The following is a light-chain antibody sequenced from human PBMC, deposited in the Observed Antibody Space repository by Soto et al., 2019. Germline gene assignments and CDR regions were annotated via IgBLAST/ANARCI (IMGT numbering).Light chain of an antibody. CDR2: EVS. J-gene: IGLJ1*01. Sequence: QSVLTQPPSASGSPGQSVTISCTGTSSDVGGYNYVSWYQQHPGKAPKLMIYEVSKRPSGVPDRFSGSKSGNTASPTVSGLQAEDEADYYCSSYAGSNRVFGTGTKVTVL. CDR1: SSDVGGYNY. CDR3: SSYAGSNRV. V-gene: IGLV2-8*01.